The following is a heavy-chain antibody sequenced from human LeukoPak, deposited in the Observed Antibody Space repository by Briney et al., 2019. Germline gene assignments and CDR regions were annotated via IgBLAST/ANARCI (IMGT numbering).Heavy chain of an antibody. CDR1: GGSISSSSYY. Sequence: SETLSLTCTVSGGSISSSSYYWGWFRQPPGKGLEWIGSIYYSGSTYYNPSLKSRVTISVDTSKNQFSLKLSSVTAADTAVYYCARSLWYSGYMWGQGTLVTVSS. J-gene: IGHJ1*01. CDR2: IYYSGST. D-gene: IGHD1-26*01. V-gene: IGHV4-39*01. CDR3: ARSLWYSGYM.